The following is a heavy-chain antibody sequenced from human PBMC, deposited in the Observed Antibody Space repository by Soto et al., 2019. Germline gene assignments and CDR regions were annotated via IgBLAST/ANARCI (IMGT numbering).Heavy chain of an antibody. CDR2: IIPFFHAP. D-gene: IGHD6-13*01. CDR1: VGTFRRNA. J-gene: IGHJ6*02. Sequence: QVQLLQSGAEVKKPGSSVKVSCKASVGTFRRNAISWVRQAPGQGLEWIGGIIPFFHAPNYAQKYHARVTITADESTSIFFMAMSGLRFEHTAVYYCARSRAAAPPRGGMDVWGQGTRVTVSS. V-gene: IGHV1-69*01. CDR3: ARSRAAAPPRGGMDV.